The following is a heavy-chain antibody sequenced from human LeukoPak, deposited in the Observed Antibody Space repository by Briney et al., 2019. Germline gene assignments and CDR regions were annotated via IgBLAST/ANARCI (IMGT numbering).Heavy chain of an antibody. J-gene: IGHJ6*04. D-gene: IGHD2-15*01. V-gene: IGHV3-53*01. CDR1: GLNVKNNY. Sequence: GSLRLSCVTSGLNVKNNYMFWVRQSPVKGLEWVSIIYSGGNTFYADSVKGRFTISRDNAKNSLYLQMNSLRAEDTAVYYCAREATRISPALDVWGKGTTVTISS. CDR2: IYSGGNT. CDR3: AREATRISPALDV.